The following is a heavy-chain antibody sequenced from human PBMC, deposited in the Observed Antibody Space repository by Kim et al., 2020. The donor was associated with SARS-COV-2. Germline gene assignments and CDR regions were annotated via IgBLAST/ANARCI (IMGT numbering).Heavy chain of an antibody. D-gene: IGHD5-18*01. CDR2: ISYDGSNK. V-gene: IGHV3-30-3*01. J-gene: IGHJ4*02. CDR1: GFTFSSYA. Sequence: GGSLRLSCAASGFTFSSYAMHWVRQAPGKGLEWVAVISYDGSNKYYADSVKGRFTISRDNSKNTLYLQMNSLRAEDTAVYYCAREGDSYGQPFDYWGQGTLVTVSS. CDR3: AREGDSYGQPFDY.